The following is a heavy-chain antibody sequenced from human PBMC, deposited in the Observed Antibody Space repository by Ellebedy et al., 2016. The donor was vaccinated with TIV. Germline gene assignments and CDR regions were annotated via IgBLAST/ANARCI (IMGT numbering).Heavy chain of an antibody. Sequence: ASVKVSXKASGYTFTSYGISWVRQAPGQGLEWMGWISAYNGNTNYAQKLQGRVTMTTDTSTSTAYMELSSLRSEDTAVYYCARAHNWNPPDYWGQGTLVTVSS. CDR3: ARAHNWNPPDY. CDR2: ISAYNGNT. J-gene: IGHJ4*02. D-gene: IGHD1-20*01. V-gene: IGHV1-18*04. CDR1: GYTFTSYG.